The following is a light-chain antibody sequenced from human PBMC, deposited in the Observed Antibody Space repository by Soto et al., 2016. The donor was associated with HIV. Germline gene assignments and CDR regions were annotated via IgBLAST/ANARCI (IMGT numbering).Light chain of an antibody. V-gene: IGLV3-21*04. CDR1: NIGRKG. CDR3: QVWDSHNDPWV. Sequence: SYELTQPPSVSVAPGKTASITCGGDNIGRKGVHWYQQKPGQAPVLVIYDDRDRPSGIPERFSGSNSGSTATLTINRVEAEDEADFYCQVWDSHNDPWVFGGGTKLTVL. CDR2: DDR. J-gene: IGLJ3*02.